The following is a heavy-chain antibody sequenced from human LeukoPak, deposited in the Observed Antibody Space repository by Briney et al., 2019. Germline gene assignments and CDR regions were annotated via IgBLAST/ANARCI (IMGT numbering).Heavy chain of an antibody. D-gene: IGHD1-14*01. CDR3: ATSNIYTTDDY. CDR1: GFTFSSYA. Sequence: GGSLRLSCAASGFTFSSYAMSWVRQAPGKGLEWVSAISGSGGSTYYADSVKGRFTISRDNSKNTLNLQMNSLRAEDTAVYYCATSNIYTTDDYWGQGTLVTVSS. V-gene: IGHV3-23*01. CDR2: ISGSGGST. J-gene: IGHJ4*02.